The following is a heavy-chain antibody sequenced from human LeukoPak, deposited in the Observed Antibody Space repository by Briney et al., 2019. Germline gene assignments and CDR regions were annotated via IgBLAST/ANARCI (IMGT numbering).Heavy chain of an antibody. D-gene: IGHD6-6*01. CDR2: INHSGST. CDR1: GGSFSGYY. V-gene: IGHV4-34*01. J-gene: IGHJ6*03. Sequence: SETLSLTCAVYGGSFSGYYWSWLRQPPGKGLEWIGEINHSGSTNYNPSLKSRVTISVDTSKNQFSLKLSSVTAADTAVYYCASIAALRPHYGYYYYMDVWGKGTTVTVSS. CDR3: ASIAALRPHYGYYYYMDV.